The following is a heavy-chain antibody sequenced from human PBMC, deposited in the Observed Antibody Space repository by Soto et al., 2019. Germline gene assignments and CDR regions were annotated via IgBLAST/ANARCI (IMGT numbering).Heavy chain of an antibody. CDR2: IIPIFGTA. CDR1: GGTFSSYA. J-gene: IGHJ4*02. D-gene: IGHD6-13*01. CDR3: ARDGFWYSSSWYNPLYYFDY. V-gene: IGHV1-69*01. Sequence: QVQLVQSGAEVKKPGSSVKVSCKASGGTFSSYAISWVRQAPGQGLEWMGGIIPIFGTANYAQKFQGRVTITADESTSTAYMELSSLRSEDTAVYYCARDGFWYSSSWYNPLYYFDYWGQETLVTVSS.